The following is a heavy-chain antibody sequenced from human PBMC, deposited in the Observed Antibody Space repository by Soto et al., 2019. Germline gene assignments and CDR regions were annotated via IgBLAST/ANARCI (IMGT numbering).Heavy chain of an antibody. CDR1: GGTFSSYA. CDR3: ARGGRIYMVRGNYYGMDV. V-gene: IGHV1-69*01. Sequence: QVQLVQSGAEVKKPRSSVKVSCKASGGTFSSYAISWVRQAPGQGLEWMGGIIPIFGTANYAQKFQGRVTITADESTSTAYMELSSLRSEDTAVYYCARGGRIYMVRGNYYGMDVWGQGTTVTVSS. D-gene: IGHD3-10*01. J-gene: IGHJ6*02. CDR2: IIPIFGTA.